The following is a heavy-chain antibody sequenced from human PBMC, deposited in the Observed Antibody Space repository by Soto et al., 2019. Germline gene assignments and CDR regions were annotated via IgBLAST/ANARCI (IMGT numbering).Heavy chain of an antibody. V-gene: IGHV4-34*01. CDR3: ARDPRITGNNDWYFDL. D-gene: IGHD1-20*01. Sequence: SETLSLTCAVYGGSFSGYYWSWIRQPPGKGLEWIGEINHSGSTNYNPSLKSRVTISVDTSKNQFSLKLSSVTAADTAVYYCARDPRITGNNDWYFDLWGRGTLVTISS. J-gene: IGHJ2*01. CDR2: INHSGST. CDR1: GGSFSGYY.